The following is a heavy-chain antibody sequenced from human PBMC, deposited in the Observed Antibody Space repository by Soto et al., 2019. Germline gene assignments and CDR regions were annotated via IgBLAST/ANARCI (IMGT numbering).Heavy chain of an antibody. CDR2: IYPGDSDT. CDR1: GYRFSSYW. J-gene: IGHJ6*02. D-gene: IGHD6-19*01. CDR3: TRGYSSGWYSDYYYGMDV. Sequence: GESLKISCQGSGYRFSSYWIAWVRQMPGKGLEWMGIIYPGDSDTIYSPSFQGQVTFSVDKSTSTAYLQWSSLKASDTAVYYCTRGYSSGWYSDYYYGMDVWGQGTTVTVSS. V-gene: IGHV5-51*01.